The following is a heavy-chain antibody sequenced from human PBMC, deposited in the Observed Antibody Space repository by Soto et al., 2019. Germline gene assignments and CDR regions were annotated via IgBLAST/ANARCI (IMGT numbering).Heavy chain of an antibody. V-gene: IGHV3-15*07. CDR3: TSNDAFDI. CDR1: GFTFNNAW. Sequence: VQLVESGGDLVKPGGSLRLSCTASGFTFNNAWMNWVRQAPGKGLEWVGRIKTKAHGGTTDYAAPVRGRFTISRDDSKNTLYLQMNSLKTEDTALYYCTSNDAFDIWGQGTMVTVSS. CDR2: IKTKAHGGTT. J-gene: IGHJ3*02.